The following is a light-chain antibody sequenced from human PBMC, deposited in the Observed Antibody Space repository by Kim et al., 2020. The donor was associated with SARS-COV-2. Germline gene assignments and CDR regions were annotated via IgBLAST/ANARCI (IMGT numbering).Light chain of an antibody. CDR3: QQRANWLT. CDR1: QSVSSY. V-gene: IGKV3-11*01. J-gene: IGKJ4*01. CDR2: DTS. Sequence: EIVLTQSPATLSLSPGERATLSCRASQSVSSYLAWYQQKPGQAPRLLIYDTSNRANGIPARFSGSGSGTDFTLTISSLEPEDSAVYYCQQRANWLTFGGGTKVDIK.